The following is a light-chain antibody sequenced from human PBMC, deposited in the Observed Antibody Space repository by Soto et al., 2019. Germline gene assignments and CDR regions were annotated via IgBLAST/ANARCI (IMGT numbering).Light chain of an antibody. CDR3: QHANTFPVT. CDR2: AAS. CDR1: QGIGSW. J-gene: IGKJ4*01. V-gene: IGKV1-12*01. Sequence: DIQMTQSPSSVSASVGDRVTITCRASQGIGSWLAWYQQKPGKAPKLLIYAASSLQTGVPSRFSVTGSGTDFTLTISSLQPEDFAIYYCQHANTFPVTFGGGTKVEIK.